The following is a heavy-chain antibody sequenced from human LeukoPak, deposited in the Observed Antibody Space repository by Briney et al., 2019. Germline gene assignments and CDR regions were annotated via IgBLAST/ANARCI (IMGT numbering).Heavy chain of an antibody. CDR1: GFTFSTYW. CDR3: ARVVVRRVYDY. Sequence: PGGSLRLSCAASGFTFSTYWMSWVRQAPGRGLEWVAKINEEGSERYYVDSVKGRFTISRDNAKNSLYLQMNSLRAEDTAVYYCARVVVRRVYDYWGQGTLVTVSS. CDR2: INEEGSER. V-gene: IGHV3-7*01. J-gene: IGHJ4*02. D-gene: IGHD2-15*01.